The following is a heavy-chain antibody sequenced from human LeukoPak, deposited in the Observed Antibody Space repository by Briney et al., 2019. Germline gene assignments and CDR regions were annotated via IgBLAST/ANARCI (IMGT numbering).Heavy chain of an antibody. V-gene: IGHV4-61*03. CDR1: GGSISSSSYY. CDR2: IDYTGTT. J-gene: IGHJ3*02. D-gene: IGHD1-14*01. Sequence: PSETLSLTCTVSGGSISSSSYYWSWIRQSPGKGLEWIGYIDYTGTTNYNPSLNSRVSISVDTSKNHFSLKLESVTAADTAVYYCTRDSSVTISPGTFDIWGQGALVTVSS. CDR3: TRDSSVTISPGTFDI.